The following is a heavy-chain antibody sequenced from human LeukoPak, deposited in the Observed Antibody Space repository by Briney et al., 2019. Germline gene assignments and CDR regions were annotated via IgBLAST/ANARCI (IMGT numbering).Heavy chain of an antibody. D-gene: IGHD2-2*01. CDR3: ARLNPLGYCSSTSCAPFDY. J-gene: IGHJ4*02. V-gene: IGHV5-51*01. CDR1: GYSFTSYW. Sequence: GESLKISCKGSGYSFTSYWIGWVRQMPGKGLEWMGIIYPGDSDTRYSPSFQGQVTISADKSISTAYLQWSSLKASDTAMYYCARLNPLGYCSSTSCAPFDYWGQGTLVTVSS. CDR2: IYPGDSDT.